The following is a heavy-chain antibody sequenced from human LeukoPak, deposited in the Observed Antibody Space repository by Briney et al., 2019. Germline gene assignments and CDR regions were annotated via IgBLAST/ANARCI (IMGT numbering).Heavy chain of an antibody. V-gene: IGHV3-11*04. CDR3: ARDAYYYDSSGYYVY. CDR2: ISSSGNTI. D-gene: IGHD3-22*01. CDR1: GLTFSDYY. J-gene: IGHJ4*02. Sequence: GGSLRLSCAASGLTFSDYYMSWIRQAPGKGREGVSYISSSGNTIYYADSVKGRFTISRDNAKNSLYLKMNSLRAEDTAVYYCARDAYYYDSSGYYVYWGQGTLVTVSS.